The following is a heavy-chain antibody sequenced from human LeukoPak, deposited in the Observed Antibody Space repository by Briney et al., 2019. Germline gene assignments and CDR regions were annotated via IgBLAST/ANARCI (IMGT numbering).Heavy chain of an antibody. Sequence: SETLSLTCTVSGGSISSSSYYWGWIRQPPGKGLEWIGSIYYSGSTNYNPSLKSRVTISVDTSKNQFSLKLSSVTAADTAVYYCARQRDYGDYSYNWFDPWGQGTLVTVSS. J-gene: IGHJ5*02. D-gene: IGHD4-17*01. V-gene: IGHV4-39*01. CDR2: IYYSGST. CDR1: GGSISSSSYY. CDR3: ARQRDYGDYSYNWFDP.